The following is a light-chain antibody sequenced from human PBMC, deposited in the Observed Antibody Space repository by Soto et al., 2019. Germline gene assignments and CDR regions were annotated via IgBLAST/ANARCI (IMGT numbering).Light chain of an antibody. CDR2: RNN. V-gene: IGLV1-47*01. J-gene: IGLJ1*01. CDR3: AAWDDSLSGFYV. CDR1: SSNIGSNY. Sequence: QSVLTQPPSASGTPGQRVTISCSESSSNIGSNYVYWYQQLPGTAPKLLIYRNNQRPSGVPDRFSGSKSGTSASLAISGLRSEDEADYYCAAWDDSLSGFYVFGTGTKVTV.